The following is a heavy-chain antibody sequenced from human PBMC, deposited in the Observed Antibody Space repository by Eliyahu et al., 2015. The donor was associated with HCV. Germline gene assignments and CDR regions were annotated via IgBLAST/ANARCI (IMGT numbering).Heavy chain of an antibody. CDR2: ISDGGAYT. CDR1: GFXFKXYA. D-gene: IGHD3-16*01. V-gene: IGHV3-23*01. Sequence: EVQLLESGGGLVQPGGSLXLSCLASGFXFKXYAMXXVRQAPGKGLEWVSTISDGGAYTHYAASVKGRFTISRDTSENTVFLQMSSLRDDDTALYYCVKCEGGDPLTPADYWGQGILVTVSS. CDR3: VKCEGGDPLTPADY. J-gene: IGHJ4*02.